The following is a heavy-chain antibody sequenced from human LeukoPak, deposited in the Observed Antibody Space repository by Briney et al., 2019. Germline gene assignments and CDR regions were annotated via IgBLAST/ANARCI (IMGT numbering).Heavy chain of an antibody. D-gene: IGHD5-12*01. J-gene: IGHJ4*02. CDR2: ISGSGYNT. CDR3: AKDGGGAHIVAPWGLFNC. Sequence: PGGSLRLSCAASGFTFSSYAMSWVRQVPGKGLEWVSAISGSGYNTYYADSVKGRFTVSRDNSKNTLYLQMNSLRAEDTAVYFCAKDGGGAHIVAPWGLFNCWGQGTLVTVSS. CDR1: GFTFSSYA. V-gene: IGHV3-23*01.